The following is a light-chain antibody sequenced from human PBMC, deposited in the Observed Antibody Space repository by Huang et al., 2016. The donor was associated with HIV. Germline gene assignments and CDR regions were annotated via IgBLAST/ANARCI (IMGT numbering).Light chain of an antibody. CDR3: QQYGTSRIFT. Sequence: EIVLTQYPGTMSLSPGERVTLSCRASQRVSSRYLACYQQKPGQAPRLLIYGASYRATGIPDRFSGSGSGTDFTLTISRLEPEDLAVYYCQQYGTSRIFTFGPGTRVDIK. V-gene: IGKV3-20*01. CDR2: GAS. J-gene: IGKJ3*01. CDR1: QRVSSRY.